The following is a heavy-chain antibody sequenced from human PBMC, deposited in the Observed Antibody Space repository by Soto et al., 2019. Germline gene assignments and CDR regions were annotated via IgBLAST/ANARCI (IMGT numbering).Heavy chain of an antibody. V-gene: IGHV3-53*01. CDR3: ARIPYDNSGTIFDY. J-gene: IGHJ4*02. Sequence: PGGSLRLSCSASGFTFNIHNMNWVRQAAGKGLEWVSVIYAGTITYYADSVKGRFTIYRDNSKNTLNLEMNSLRVEDTAVYYCARIPYDNSGTIFDYWGQGTLVTVSS. D-gene: IGHD3-22*01. CDR2: IYAGTIT. CDR1: GFTFNIHN.